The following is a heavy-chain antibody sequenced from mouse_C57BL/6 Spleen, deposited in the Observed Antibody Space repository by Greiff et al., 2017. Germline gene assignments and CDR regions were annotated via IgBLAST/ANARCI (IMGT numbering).Heavy chain of an antibody. CDR1: GYTFTSYW. CDR3: ARSTLNYGYAMDY. Sequence: QVQLQQSGAELAKPGASVKLSCKASGYTFTSYWMHWVKQRPGQGLEWIGYINPSSGYTKYNQKFKDKATLTADKSSSTAYMQLSSLTYEDSAVYYCARSTLNYGYAMDYWGQGTSVTVSS. V-gene: IGHV1-7*01. J-gene: IGHJ4*01. D-gene: IGHD1-1*01. CDR2: INPSSGYT.